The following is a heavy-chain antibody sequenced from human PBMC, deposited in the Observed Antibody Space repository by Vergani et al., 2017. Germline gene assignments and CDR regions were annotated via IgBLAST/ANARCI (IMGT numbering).Heavy chain of an antibody. CDR2: SRDRANSHTT. V-gene: IGHV3-72*01. CDR3: ATLPLQTQQQVTS. D-gene: IGHD6-13*01. Sequence: EVQLVESGGGLVQPGGSLRLSCAASGFSFSDHYMDWVRQAPGMGLQWVGRSRDRANSHTTQYAASVKGRFTISRDDSRNSLYLQMNSLKTEDTAVYYCATLPLQTQQQVTSWGQGTLVTVSS. J-gene: IGHJ5*02. CDR1: GFSFSDHY.